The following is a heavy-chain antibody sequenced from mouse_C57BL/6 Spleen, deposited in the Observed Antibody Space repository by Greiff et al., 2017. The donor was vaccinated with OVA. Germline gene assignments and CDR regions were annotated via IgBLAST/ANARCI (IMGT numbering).Heavy chain of an antibody. Sequence: EVKLQQSGPELVKPGASVKISCKASGYTFTDYYMNWVKQSHGKSLEWIGDINPNNGGTSYNQKFKGKATLTVDKSSSTAYMELRSLTSEDSAVYYCAREGYQGAMDYWGQGTSVTVSS. CDR1: GYTFTDYY. D-gene: IGHD2-2*01. CDR3: AREGYQGAMDY. V-gene: IGHV1-26*01. J-gene: IGHJ4*01. CDR2: INPNNGGT.